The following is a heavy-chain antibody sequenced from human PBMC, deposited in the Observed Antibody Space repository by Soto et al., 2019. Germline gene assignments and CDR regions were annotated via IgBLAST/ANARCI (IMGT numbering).Heavy chain of an antibody. CDR2: IWYDGSNK. V-gene: IGHV3-33*01. CDR1: GFSFTNHG. CDR3: ARRAGYQLMGDGGWFDP. Sequence: PGGSLRPSCAASGFSFTNHGMHWVRQTPGKGLEWVAVIWYDGSNKYYADSVKGRFTISRDTSKNTLYLQMNSLRAEDTAVYYCARRAGYQLMGDGGWFDPWGQGTLVTVSS. D-gene: IGHD2-2*01. J-gene: IGHJ5*02.